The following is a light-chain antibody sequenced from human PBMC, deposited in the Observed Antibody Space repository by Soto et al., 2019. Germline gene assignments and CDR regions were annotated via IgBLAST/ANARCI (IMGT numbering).Light chain of an antibody. CDR3: QQYNNWPPYT. CDR2: STS. Sequence: EIVMTQSPATLSVSPGERATLSCRASQSVSSNLAWYQQKPGQAPRLLIYSTSTRATGIPARFSGSGSGTDFTLTISSLQSEDFAVYYCQQYNNWPPYTFCQGTKLEIK. CDR1: QSVSSN. V-gene: IGKV3-15*01. J-gene: IGKJ2*01.